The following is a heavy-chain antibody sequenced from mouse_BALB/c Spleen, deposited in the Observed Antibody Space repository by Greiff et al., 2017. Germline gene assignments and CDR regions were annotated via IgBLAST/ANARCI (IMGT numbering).Heavy chain of an antibody. D-gene: IGHD2-10*01. CDR3: AKHSYYGNYDYAMDY. CDR1: GFSLTDYG. V-gene: IGHV2-6-5*01. Sequence: VQLQQSGPGLVAPSQSLSITCTVSGFSLTDYGVSWIRQPPGKGLEWLGVIWGGGSTYYNSALKSRLSISKDNSKSQVFLKMNSLQTDDTAMYYCAKHSYYGNYDYAMDYWGQGTSVTVSS. J-gene: IGHJ4*01. CDR2: IWGGGST.